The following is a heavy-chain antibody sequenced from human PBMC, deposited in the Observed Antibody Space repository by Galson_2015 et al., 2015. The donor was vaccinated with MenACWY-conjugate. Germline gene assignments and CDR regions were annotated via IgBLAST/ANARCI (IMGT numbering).Heavy chain of an antibody. CDR1: GFTFSGYV. V-gene: IGHV3-30*02. CDR3: AKIGGDFRSGYRPQ. CDR2: IRYDGFQK. J-gene: IGHJ4*02. Sequence: LRLSCAASGFTFSGYVMHWVRQDPGEGLGWVALIRYDGFQKNYSESVKSRFTISRDNSKNTLNLQMNSLRAEDTAVYYCAKIGGDFRSGYRPQWGQGTLVTVSS. D-gene: IGHD3-3*01.